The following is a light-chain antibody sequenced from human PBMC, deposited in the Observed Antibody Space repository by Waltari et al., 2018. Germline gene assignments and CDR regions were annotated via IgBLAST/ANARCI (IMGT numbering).Light chain of an antibody. Sequence: QSVLTQSPSVSGAPGQRVTISCTGSSSNIGAGYDVHWYQQLPGPAPKLLIYGNSNRPSGVPDRFSGSKSGTSASLAITGLQAEDEADYYCQSYDSSLSVVFGGGTKLTVL. CDR1: SSNIGAGYD. J-gene: IGLJ2*01. CDR3: QSYDSSLSVV. V-gene: IGLV1-40*01. CDR2: GNS.